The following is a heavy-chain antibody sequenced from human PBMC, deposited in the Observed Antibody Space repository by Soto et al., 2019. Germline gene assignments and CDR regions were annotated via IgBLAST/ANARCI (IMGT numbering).Heavy chain of an antibody. Sequence: SVKVSCKSSGYRFETYAMSCVRQSPGQGLEWMGCIRAYNIDTYYAQKFQDRVTMTTDTSTGTAYMELRSLRSDDTAVYYCARGHGVIIGAMDVWGQGTTVTVSS. D-gene: IGHD3-3*01. CDR1: GYRFETYA. V-gene: IGHV1-18*01. CDR2: IRAYNIDT. J-gene: IGHJ6*02. CDR3: ARGHGVIIGAMDV.